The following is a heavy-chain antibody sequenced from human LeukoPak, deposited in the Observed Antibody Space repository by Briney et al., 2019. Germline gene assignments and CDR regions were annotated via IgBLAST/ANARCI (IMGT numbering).Heavy chain of an antibody. CDR2: INQDGGEQ. D-gene: IGHD2-2*01. CDR1: GFTFSSHW. CDR3: ARVGYCSTTSCYWRAFDY. V-gene: IGHV3-7*01. Sequence: PGGSLRLSCAASGFTFSSHWMSWVRQAPGKGLEWVANINQDGGEQYYVDSVKGRFTISRDNAKNSLYLQMNSLRAEDTAVYYCARVGYCSTTSCYWRAFDYWGQGTLVTVSS. J-gene: IGHJ4*02.